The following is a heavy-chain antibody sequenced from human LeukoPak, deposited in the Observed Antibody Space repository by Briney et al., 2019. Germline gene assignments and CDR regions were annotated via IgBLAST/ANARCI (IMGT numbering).Heavy chain of an antibody. CDR3: ARRDSSGYSFDS. CDR2: IYPGDSDI. Sequence: GESLKIPCKGSGYSFSIYWIAWVRQMPGKGLEGMGNIYPGDSDIRYSPSFQGQVTFSADKSISTAYLQWSSLKASDTAMYYCARRDSSGYSFDSWGQGTLVTVSS. CDR1: GYSFSIYW. J-gene: IGHJ5*01. V-gene: IGHV5-51*01. D-gene: IGHD3-22*01.